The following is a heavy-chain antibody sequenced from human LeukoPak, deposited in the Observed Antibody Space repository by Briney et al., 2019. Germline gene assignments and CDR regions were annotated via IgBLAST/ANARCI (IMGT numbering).Heavy chain of an antibody. J-gene: IGHJ4*02. Sequence: GGSLRLSCAASGFSFSTYWMSWVRQAPGKGLQWVDNIKQDGSEKNYVDSVKGRFTISRDNAKNSLYLQMNSLRAEDTAVYYCARARLTLAREVIIKAHYWGQGILVTVSS. CDR2: IKQDGSEK. D-gene: IGHD3-10*01. CDR1: GFSFSTYW. CDR3: ARARLTLAREVIIKAHY. V-gene: IGHV3-7*03.